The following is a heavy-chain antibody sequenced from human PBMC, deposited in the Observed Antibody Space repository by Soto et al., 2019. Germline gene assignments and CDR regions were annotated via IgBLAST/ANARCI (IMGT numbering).Heavy chain of an antibody. CDR1: GYTFTSYG. Sequence: ASVKVSCKASGYTFTSYGISWVRQAPGQGLEWMGWISAYNGNTNYAQKLQGRVTITTDTSTSTAYMELSSLRSEDTAVYYCARDEGGIAARPSYYYYMDVWGKGTTVTVSS. J-gene: IGHJ6*03. CDR2: ISAYNGNT. D-gene: IGHD6-6*01. CDR3: ARDEGGIAARPSYYYYMDV. V-gene: IGHV1-18*01.